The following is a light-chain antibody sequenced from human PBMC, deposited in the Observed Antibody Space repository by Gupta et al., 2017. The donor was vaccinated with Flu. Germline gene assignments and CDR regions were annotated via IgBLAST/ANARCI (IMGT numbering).Light chain of an antibody. V-gene: IGKV3-15*01. CDR2: AAS. Sequence: PSTLSASPGDRVTIPCRASHNIITDLAWYQQKPGQAPKLLIYAASTWATGVPATFSGSGSGTEFTLTISSLQSEDFAIYYCLQDHNYPLTFGQGTKLEIK. CDR3: LQDHNYPLT. J-gene: IGKJ2*01. CDR1: HNIITD.